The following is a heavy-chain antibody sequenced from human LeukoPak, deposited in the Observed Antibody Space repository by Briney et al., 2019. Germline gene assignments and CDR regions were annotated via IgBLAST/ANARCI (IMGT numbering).Heavy chain of an antibody. V-gene: IGHV3-9*01. CDR2: ISWNSGSI. CDR3: AKDVNRLGELSPFDY. CDR1: GFTFDDYA. D-gene: IGHD3-16*02. J-gene: IGHJ4*02. Sequence: GGSLRLSCAASGFTFDDYAMHWVRQAPGKGLEWDSGISWNSGSIGYADSVKGRFTISRDNAKNSLYLQINSLRAEDTALYYCAKDVNRLGELSPFDYWGQGTLVTVSS.